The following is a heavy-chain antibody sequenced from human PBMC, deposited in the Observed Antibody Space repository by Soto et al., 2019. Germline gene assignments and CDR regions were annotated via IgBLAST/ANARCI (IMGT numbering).Heavy chain of an antibody. V-gene: IGHV1-2*02. D-gene: IGHD5-18*01. CDR1: GYILTGYS. CDR2: IDPNSGAT. J-gene: IGHJ6*02. CDR3: ARGYGSSPNMELRFGMDV. Sequence: QVYLVQSGAEVRRPGASVKVSCTAFGYILTGYSLHWVRQAPGQGLEWMGWIDPNSGATNSAEKFHGRVSLTRDTSISAAYVELSSLRSDDTAVYYCARGYGSSPNMELRFGMDVWGQGTTISVSS.